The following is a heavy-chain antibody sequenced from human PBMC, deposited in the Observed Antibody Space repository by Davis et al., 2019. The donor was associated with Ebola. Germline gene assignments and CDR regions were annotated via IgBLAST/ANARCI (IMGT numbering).Heavy chain of an antibody. J-gene: IGHJ4*02. Sequence: MPSETLSLTFAVYGGSFSGYYWSWIRQPPGKGLEWIGEINHSGSTNYNPSLKSRVTISVDTSKNQFSLKLSSVTAADTAVYYCARAGSYYYGSGSYYNKWGQGTLVTVSS. D-gene: IGHD3-10*01. CDR3: ARAGSYYYGSGSYYNK. CDR2: INHSGST. V-gene: IGHV4-34*01. CDR1: GGSFSGYY.